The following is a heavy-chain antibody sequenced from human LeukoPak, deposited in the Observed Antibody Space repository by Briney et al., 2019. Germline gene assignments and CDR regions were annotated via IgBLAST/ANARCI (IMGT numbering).Heavy chain of an antibody. D-gene: IGHD2-2*01. CDR1: GGTFSSYA. CDR3: ARDRSFIVVVPRSAFDI. CDR2: IIPILGIA. J-gene: IGHJ3*02. Sequence: GASVKVSCKASGGTFSSYAISWVRQAPGQGLEWMGRIIPILGIANYAQKFQGRVTITADKSTSTAYMELSSLRSDDTAVYYCARDRSFIVVVPRSAFDIWGQGTMVTVSS. V-gene: IGHV1-69*04.